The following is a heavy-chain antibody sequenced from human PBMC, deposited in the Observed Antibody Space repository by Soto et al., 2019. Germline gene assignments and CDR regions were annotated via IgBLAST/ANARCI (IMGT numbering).Heavy chain of an antibody. CDR2: IGVGGGDR. CDR1: GFTFSSYA. J-gene: IGHJ4*02. CDR3: ARVRFGELV. Sequence: EVQLLESGGGLVQPGGSLRLSCAASGFTFSSYAMSWVRQAPGMGLEWVSIIGVGGGDRYYPESVKGRFTISRDNSRDTLYLEMNSLRDEDTAVYYCARVRFGELVWGQGTLVTVSS. D-gene: IGHD3-10*01. V-gene: IGHV3-23*01.